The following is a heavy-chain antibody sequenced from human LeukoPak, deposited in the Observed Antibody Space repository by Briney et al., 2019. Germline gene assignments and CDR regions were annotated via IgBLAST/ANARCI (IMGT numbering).Heavy chain of an antibody. CDR2: IKQDGSEK. V-gene: IGHV3-7*02. CDR1: GFCSSSYW. D-gene: IGHD5-24*01. J-gene: IGHJ5*02. Sequence: PGGSPRDSCAAAGFCSSSYWLNWVRQAPGKGLEWVANIKQDGSEKYYVDSVKGRFTISRDNAKNSLYLQMNSLRAEDTAMYYCARNQIIDIWGQGTLVTVSS. CDR3: ARNQIIDI.